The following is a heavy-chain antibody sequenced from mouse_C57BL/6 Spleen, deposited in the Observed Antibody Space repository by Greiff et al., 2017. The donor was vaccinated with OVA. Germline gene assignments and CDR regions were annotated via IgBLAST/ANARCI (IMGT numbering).Heavy chain of an antibody. V-gene: IGHV1-26*01. CDR2: INPNNGGT. CDR3: ARWGNGSSYGYFDV. J-gene: IGHJ1*03. Sequence: VQLQQSGPELVKPGASVKISCKASGYTFTDYYMNWVKQSHGKSLEWIRDINPNNGGTSYNQKFKGKATLTVDKSSSTAYMELRSLTSEDSAVYYCARWGNGSSYGYFDVWGTGTTVTVSS. D-gene: IGHD1-1*01. CDR1: GYTFTDYY.